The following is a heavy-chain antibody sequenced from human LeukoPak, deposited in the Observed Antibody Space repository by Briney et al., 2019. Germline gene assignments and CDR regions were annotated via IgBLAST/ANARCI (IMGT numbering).Heavy chain of an antibody. CDR2: IYYSGST. D-gene: IGHD3-10*01. CDR3: ARPNSMIRGVPDAFDI. CDR1: GVSLTTHY. Sequence: SETLSLTCTVSGVSLTTHYWSWIRQPPGKGLEWIGFIYYSGSTRYNPSLQSRITISQDTSKNQFSLNLNSVTAADTAVYYCARPNSMIRGVPDAFDIWDQGTMVTVSS. J-gene: IGHJ3*02. V-gene: IGHV4-59*08.